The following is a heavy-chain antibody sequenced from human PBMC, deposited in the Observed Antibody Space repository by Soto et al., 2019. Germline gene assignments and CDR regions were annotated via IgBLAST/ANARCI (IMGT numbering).Heavy chain of an antibody. D-gene: IGHD4-17*01. V-gene: IGHV3-30*02. Sequence: GGSLRLSCAASGFTFSSYGMHWVRQAPGKGLEWVAVIWYDGSNKYYADSVKGRFTISRDNSKNTLYLQMNSLRAEDTAVYYCAKDYGDYEGYYWGQGTLVTVSS. CDR1: GFTFSSYG. J-gene: IGHJ4*02. CDR2: IWYDGSNK. CDR3: AKDYGDYEGYY.